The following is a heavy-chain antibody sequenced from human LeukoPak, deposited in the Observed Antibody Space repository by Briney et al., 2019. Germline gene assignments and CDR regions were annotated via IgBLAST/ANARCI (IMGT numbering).Heavy chain of an antibody. J-gene: IGHJ4*02. D-gene: IGHD6-13*01. CDR1: GYTFTSYY. V-gene: IGHV1-46*01. CDR3: ARDLRGAVAAAGTINDEIDY. Sequence: ASVKVSCKASGYTFTSYYMHWVRQAPGQGLEWMGLINPSGGNTRYAQKFQGSVTMTRDTSTSTVYMELSSLRSEDTAVYYCARDLRGAVAAAGTINDEIDYWGQGTLVTVSS. CDR2: INPSGGNT.